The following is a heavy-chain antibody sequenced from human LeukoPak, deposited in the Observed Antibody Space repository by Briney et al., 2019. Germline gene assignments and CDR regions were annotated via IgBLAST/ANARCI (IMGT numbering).Heavy chain of an antibody. CDR2: IYYSGST. Sequence: SETLSLTCTVSGGSSSSYYWSWIRQPPGKGLEWIGYIYYSGSTNYNPSLKSRVTISVDTSKNQFSLKLSSVTAADTAVYYCARVLPYYYGMDVWGQGTTVTVSS. V-gene: IGHV4-59*08. J-gene: IGHJ6*02. CDR3: ARVLPYYYGMDV. CDR1: GGSSSSYY.